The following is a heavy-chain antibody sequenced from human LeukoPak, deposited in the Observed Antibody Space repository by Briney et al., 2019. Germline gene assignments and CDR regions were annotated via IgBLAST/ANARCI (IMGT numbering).Heavy chain of an antibody. Sequence: PGGSLRLSCAASGFTFSSYAFCWVCHAPGQGLEWDSAISGSGGSTYYADSVKGRFTISRDNSKDTLYLQMNRLRAEDTAVYYCAKDSPDSGPPTVGYFDYWGQGTLVTVSS. J-gene: IGHJ4*02. CDR1: GFTFSSYA. CDR3: AKDSPDSGPPTVGYFDY. V-gene: IGHV3-23*01. CDR2: ISGSGGST. D-gene: IGHD3-22*01.